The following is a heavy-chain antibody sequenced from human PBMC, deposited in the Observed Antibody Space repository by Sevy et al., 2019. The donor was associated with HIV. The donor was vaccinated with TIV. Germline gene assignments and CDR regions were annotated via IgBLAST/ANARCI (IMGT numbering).Heavy chain of an antibody. Sequence: GGFLRLSCAASGFTFSKYSMSWVRQPPGKGLEWVSTLSFGCGEINYADSVKGRFTSSRDNSKSSVYLQMNNLRPEDTAVYYSAREGCTKPHDYWGQGTLVTVSS. CDR1: GFTFSKYS. J-gene: IGHJ4*02. CDR3: AREGCTKPHDY. CDR2: LSFGCGEI. V-gene: IGHV3-23*01. D-gene: IGHD2-8*01.